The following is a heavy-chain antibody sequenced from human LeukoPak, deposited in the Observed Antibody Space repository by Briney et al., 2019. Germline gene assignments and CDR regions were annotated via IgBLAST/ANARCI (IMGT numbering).Heavy chain of an antibody. J-gene: IGHJ4*02. CDR3: AKDPEWELLGYYFDY. D-gene: IGHD1-26*01. Sequence: GGSLRLSCATSGFTFNNYNMNWVRQAPGKGLEWVSSISSSSSYIYYADSVKGRFTISRDNAKNSLYLQMNSLRAEDTAVYYCAKDPEWELLGYYFDYWGQGTLVTVSS. CDR2: ISSSSSYI. V-gene: IGHV3-21*04. CDR1: GFTFNNYN.